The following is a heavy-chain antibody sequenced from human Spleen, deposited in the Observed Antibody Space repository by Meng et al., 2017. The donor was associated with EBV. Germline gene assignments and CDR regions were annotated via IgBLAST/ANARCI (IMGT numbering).Heavy chain of an antibody. CDR1: GFSLSTSGVA. Sequence: QITLKESGPTLVKPTQTLTLTCTFSGFSLSTSGVAVGWIRQPPGKALEWLGDIYWDDEKRYSPSLKSRLTITKDTSKNQVVLTMTNMDPVDTATYYRAHSVYGDLPFGPWGQGTLVTVSS. CDR3: AHSVYGDLPFGP. J-gene: IGHJ5*02. CDR2: IYWDDEK. D-gene: IGHD4-17*01. V-gene: IGHV2-5*02.